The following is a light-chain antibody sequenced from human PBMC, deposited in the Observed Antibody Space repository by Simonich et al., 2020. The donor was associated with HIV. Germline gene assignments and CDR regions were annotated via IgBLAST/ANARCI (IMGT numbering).Light chain of an antibody. CDR1: QGISSY. Sequence: AIRMTQSPSSLSASTGDRVTITCRASQGISSYLAWYQQKPGKAPKLLIYAASTLQRGVPARFSGSESGTDFTLTISCLQSEDFATYYCQQYYGYPWTFGQGTKVEIK. J-gene: IGKJ1*01. CDR2: AAS. CDR3: QQYYGYPWT. V-gene: IGKV1-8*01.